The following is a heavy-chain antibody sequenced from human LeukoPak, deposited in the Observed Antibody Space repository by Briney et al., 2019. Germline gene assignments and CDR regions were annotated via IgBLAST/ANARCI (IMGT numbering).Heavy chain of an antibody. Sequence: GRSLRLSCAASGFTFSSYAMRWVRQAPGKGLEWVAVISYDGSNKYYADSVKGRFTISRDNSKNTLYLQMNSLRAEDTAVYYCARDRSGWYGMFDYWGQGTLVTVSS. CDR3: ARDRSGWYGMFDY. D-gene: IGHD6-19*01. V-gene: IGHV3-30-3*01. CDR2: ISYDGSNK. CDR1: GFTFSSYA. J-gene: IGHJ4*02.